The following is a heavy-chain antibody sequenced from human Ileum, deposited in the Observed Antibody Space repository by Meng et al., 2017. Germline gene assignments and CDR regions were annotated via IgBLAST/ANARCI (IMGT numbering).Heavy chain of an antibody. D-gene: IGHD4-23*01. CDR1: SGSISSNTY. CDR2: ISHSGSA. Sequence: AQLRGSAPGLLRPSGTLSLPCAVSSGSISSNTYWSWVRQPPGKGLEWIGQISHSGSAYYNPSPKSRVTMSVDKSKSQFSLMLTSVTAADTAIYYCARHGGYSQDFWGQGTLVTVSS. J-gene: IGHJ4*02. V-gene: IGHV4-4*02. CDR3: ARHGGYSQDF.